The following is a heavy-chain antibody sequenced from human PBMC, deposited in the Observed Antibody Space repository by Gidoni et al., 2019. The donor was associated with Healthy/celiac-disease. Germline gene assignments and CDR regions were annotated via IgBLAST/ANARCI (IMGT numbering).Heavy chain of an antibody. V-gene: IGHV4-4*02. CDR1: GGSISSSNW. Sequence: QVQLQESGPGLVKPSGTLSLTCAAYGGSISSSNWWSWVRQPPGKGLEWIGVIYHSGSTNYTPSLKSQVAISVYKSKNQFSLKLSSVTAADTALYYCARFSSGWSETSYFDYWGQGTLVTVSS. CDR3: ARFSSGWSETSYFDY. D-gene: IGHD6-19*01. CDR2: IYHSGST. J-gene: IGHJ4*02.